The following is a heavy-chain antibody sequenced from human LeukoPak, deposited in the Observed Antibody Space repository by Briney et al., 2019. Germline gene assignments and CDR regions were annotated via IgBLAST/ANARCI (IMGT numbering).Heavy chain of an antibody. CDR1: GDAFNSHT. J-gene: IGHJ4*02. Sequence: SVKVSCKASGDAFNSHTINWVRQAPGQGLEWVGSIIPSFGIPSYAQKFKGRVTISADTSTTTAFMDLTSLRSEDTAVYYCARDQGLLVVAGKFGYWGQGTLVTVSS. CDR3: ARDQGLLVVAGKFGY. CDR2: IIPSFGIP. V-gene: IGHV1-69*17. D-gene: IGHD6-19*01.